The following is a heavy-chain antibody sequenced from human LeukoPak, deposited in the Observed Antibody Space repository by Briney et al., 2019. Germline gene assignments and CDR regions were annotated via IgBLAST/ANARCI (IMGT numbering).Heavy chain of an antibody. Sequence: GGSLRLSCAASGFTFSDAWVSWVRQAPGKGLEWIGRIKSETNGGTIDYAAPVNGRFTLSRDDSKHTLDLQMNSLKTEDTGVYYCSAGTVRSDFDYWGQGTLVIVSS. CDR3: SAGTVRSDFDY. CDR1: GFTFSDAW. CDR2: IKSETNGGTI. V-gene: IGHV3-15*01. J-gene: IGHJ4*02. D-gene: IGHD3-10*01.